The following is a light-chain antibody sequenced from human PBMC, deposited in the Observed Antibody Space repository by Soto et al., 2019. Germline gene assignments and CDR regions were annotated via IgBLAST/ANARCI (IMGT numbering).Light chain of an antibody. Sequence: DIQMTQSPSSLSASVGDRVTVTCRTSLTISKSLNWYQQKPRKAPKVLIYGVSNLQSGVPSRFSGSGSGTDFTLTISSVQPEDSATSYCQQSYGAPLTFGGGSSVEIK. CDR1: LTISKS. J-gene: IGKJ4*01. V-gene: IGKV1-39*01. CDR3: QQSYGAPLT. CDR2: GVS.